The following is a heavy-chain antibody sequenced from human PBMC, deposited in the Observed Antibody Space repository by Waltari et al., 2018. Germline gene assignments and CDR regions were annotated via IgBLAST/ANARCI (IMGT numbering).Heavy chain of an antibody. J-gene: IGHJ3*02. V-gene: IGHV4-61*02. CDR2: IYTSGST. CDR3: ARERHCSGGSCYRGPDAFDI. CDR1: GGSISSGSYY. D-gene: IGHD2-15*01. Sequence: QVQLQESGPGLVKPSQTLSLTCTVSGGSISSGSYYWSWIRQPAGKGLEWIGRIYTSGSTNYNPSLKSRVTISVDTSKNQFSLKLSSVTAADTAVYYCARERHCSGGSCYRGPDAFDIWGQGTMVTVSS.